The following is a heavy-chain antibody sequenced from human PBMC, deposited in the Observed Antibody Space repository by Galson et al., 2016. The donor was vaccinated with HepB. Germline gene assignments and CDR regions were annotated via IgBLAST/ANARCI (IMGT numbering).Heavy chain of an antibody. V-gene: IGHV1-46*02. D-gene: IGHD3-3*01. J-gene: IGHJ5*02. CDR2: IKPSGGNT. Sequence: SVKVSCKASGYTFNTYNMHWVRQTPGQGLEWMGIIKPSGGNTIYAQKFQDRITMTRDTSTSTVYMELISLRSEDTALYYCAKDTRSGFYRRWFDPWGQGTMVTVSS. CDR3: AKDTRSGFYRRWFDP. CDR1: GYTFNTYN.